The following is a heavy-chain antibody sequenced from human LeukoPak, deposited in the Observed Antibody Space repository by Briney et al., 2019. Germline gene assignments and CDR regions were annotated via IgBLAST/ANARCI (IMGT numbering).Heavy chain of an antibody. CDR1: GFTLSSYG. CDR3: ARGKNYGMDV. V-gene: IGHV3-74*03. J-gene: IGHJ6*02. CDR2: FSSDGSTT. Sequence: PGGSLRLSCAASGFTLSSYGMNWVRQAPGKGLVWVSHFSSDGSTTKYAETVKGRFTISRDSPKNTLDLQMNSLRAEDTAVYYCARGKNYGMDVWGQATTVTVSS.